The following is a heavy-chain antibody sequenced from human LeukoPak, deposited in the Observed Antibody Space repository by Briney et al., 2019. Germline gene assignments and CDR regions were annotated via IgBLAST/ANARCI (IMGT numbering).Heavy chain of an antibody. V-gene: IGHV4-59*08. CDR3: ARQFDSSGYYYFDY. J-gene: IGHJ4*02. D-gene: IGHD3-22*01. Sequence: SETLSLTCTVSGGSISSYYWTWTRQPPGKGLEGIGYIYYSGSTNYNPSLKSRVTISVDTSKNQFSLKMSSVTAADTAVYYCARQFDSSGYYYFDYWGQGTLVTVSS. CDR2: IYYSGST. CDR1: GGSISSYY.